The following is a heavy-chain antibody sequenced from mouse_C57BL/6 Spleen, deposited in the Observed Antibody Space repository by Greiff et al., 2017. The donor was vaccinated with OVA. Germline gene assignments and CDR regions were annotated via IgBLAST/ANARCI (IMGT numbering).Heavy chain of an antibody. D-gene: IGHD3-2*02. CDR3: AREDSSGYHYAMDY. CDR1: GYTFTSYW. Sequence: VQLQQPGAELVRPGSSVKLSCKASGYTFTSYWMDWVKQRPGQGLEWIGNIYPSDSETHYNQKFKDKATLTVDKSSSTAYMQLSSLTSEDSAVYYCAREDSSGYHYAMDYWGQGTSVTVSS. V-gene: IGHV1-61*01. CDR2: IYPSDSET. J-gene: IGHJ4*01.